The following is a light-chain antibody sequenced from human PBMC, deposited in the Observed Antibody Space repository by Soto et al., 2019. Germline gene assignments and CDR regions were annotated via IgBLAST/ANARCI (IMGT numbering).Light chain of an antibody. CDR1: QTVTTSY. CDR2: GAS. J-gene: IGKJ4*01. CDR3: QLYGSSSLT. Sequence: EFVLTQSPGTLSLSPGERATLSCRVSQTVTTSYVAWYQQKPGQAPRLLTFGASNRATGIPERFSGSGSGTDFTLTISRLEPEYFAVYYCQLYGSSSLTFGGGTKVEIK. V-gene: IGKV3-20*01.